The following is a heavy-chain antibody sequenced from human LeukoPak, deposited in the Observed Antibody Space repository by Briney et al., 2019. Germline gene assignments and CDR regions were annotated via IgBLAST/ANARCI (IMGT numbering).Heavy chain of an antibody. CDR3: ARDGYCSSTSCYDSPTHFDY. CDR1: GYTFTSYG. D-gene: IGHD2-2*03. J-gene: IGHJ4*02. V-gene: IGHV1-18*01. Sequence: ASVKVSCKASGYTFTSYGISWVRQAPGQGLEWMGWISAYNGNTNYAQKLQGRVTMTTDTSTSTAYMELRSLRSDDTAVYYCARDGYCSSTSCYDSPTHFDYWGQGTLVTVSS. CDR2: ISAYNGNT.